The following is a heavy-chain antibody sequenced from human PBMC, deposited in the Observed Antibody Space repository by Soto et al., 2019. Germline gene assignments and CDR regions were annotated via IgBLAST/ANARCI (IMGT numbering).Heavy chain of an antibody. CDR1: GFTFSSYA. V-gene: IGHV3-23*01. CDR2: ISGGDSST. D-gene: IGHD5-12*01. J-gene: IGHJ4*02. Sequence: EVQVLESGGGLVQPGGSLRLSCAASGFTFSSYAMSWVRQAPGKGLEWVSAISGGDSSTYYADSVKGRFTISGDNSKNTLYLHMSSLRAEDTAVYYCAKVVIVRTGSYYFENWGQGTLVTVSS. CDR3: AKVVIVRTGSYYFEN.